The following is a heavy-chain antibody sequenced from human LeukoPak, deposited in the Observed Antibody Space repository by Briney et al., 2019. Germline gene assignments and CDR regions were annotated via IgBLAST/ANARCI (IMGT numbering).Heavy chain of an antibody. D-gene: IGHD3-22*01. J-gene: IGHJ4*02. CDR2: INPNSGGT. V-gene: IGHV1-2*06. CDR1: GYTFTGYY. CDR3: ARVYDSSGYYFDY. Sequence: ASVKVSCKASGYTFTGYYMHWVRQAPGQGLEWMGRINPNSGGTNYAQKFQGRVTITTDESTSTAYMELSSLRSEDTAVYYCARVYDSSGYYFDYWGQGTLVTVSS.